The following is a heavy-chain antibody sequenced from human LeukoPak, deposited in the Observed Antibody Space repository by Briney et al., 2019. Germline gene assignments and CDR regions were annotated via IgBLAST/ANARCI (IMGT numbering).Heavy chain of an antibody. CDR3: ARRKVGATLRAYGMDV. D-gene: IGHD1-26*01. V-gene: IGHV3-66*04. Sequence: GGSLRLSCAASGFTVSSNYMSWVRQAPGKGLEWVSVIYSGGSTYYADSVKGRFTISRDNSKNTLYLQMNSLRAEDAAVYYCARRKVGATLRAYGMDVWGQGTTVTVSS. CDR2: IYSGGST. J-gene: IGHJ6*02. CDR1: GFTVSSNY.